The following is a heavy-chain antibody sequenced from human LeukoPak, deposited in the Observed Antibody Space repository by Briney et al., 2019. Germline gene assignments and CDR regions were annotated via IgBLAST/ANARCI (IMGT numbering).Heavy chain of an antibody. CDR1: GYTFTSYE. J-gene: IGHJ5*02. Sequence: ASVRVSCKASGYTFTSYEINWVRQAPGQGLEWVGWMNLNFGTTGYAQRFQGRVTLTRNTSISTAYMELSGLKSDDTAVYYCARGSYRFDVWGQGTLVAVSS. CDR2: MNLNFGTT. D-gene: IGHD1-14*01. V-gene: IGHV1-8*01. CDR3: ARGSYRFDV.